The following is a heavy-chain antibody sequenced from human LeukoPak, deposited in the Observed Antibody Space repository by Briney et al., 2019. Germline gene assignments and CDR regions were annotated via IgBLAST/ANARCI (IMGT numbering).Heavy chain of an antibody. CDR3: VRVAWEGSHCGGDCYPFDY. CDR2: INPSDGST. V-gene: IGHV1-46*01. CDR1: GYTFTSYY. D-gene: IGHD2-21*02. Sequence: ASVKVSCKASGYTFTSYYMHWVRQAPGQGLEWMGIINPSDGSTSYAQKFQGRVTMTRDTSTSTVYMELSSLRSEDTAVYYCVRVAWEGSHCGGDCYPFDYWGQGTLVTVSS. J-gene: IGHJ4*02.